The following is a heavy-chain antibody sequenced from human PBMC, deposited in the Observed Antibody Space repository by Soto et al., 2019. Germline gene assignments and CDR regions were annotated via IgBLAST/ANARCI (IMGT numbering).Heavy chain of an antibody. CDR2: ISACNGNT. D-gene: IGHD6-19*01. J-gene: IGHJ3*02. V-gene: IGHV1-18*01. CDR3: ARDRGSGLAFDI. Sequence: APGQGLEWMGWISACNGNTNYAQKLQGRVTMTTDTSTSTAYMELRSLRSDDTAVYYCARDRGSGLAFDIWGQGTMVTVSS.